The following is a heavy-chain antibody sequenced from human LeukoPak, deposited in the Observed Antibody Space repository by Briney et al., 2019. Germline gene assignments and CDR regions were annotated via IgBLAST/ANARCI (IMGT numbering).Heavy chain of an antibody. CDR2: ISGSGGST. Sequence: GGSLRLSCAASGFTSSSYAMSRVRQAPGKGLEWVSAISGSGGSTYYADSVKGRFTISRDNSKNTLYLQMNSLRAEDTAVYYCAKVGRITMIVVVMDHFDYWGQGTLVTVSS. D-gene: IGHD3-22*01. CDR1: GFTSSSYA. V-gene: IGHV3-23*01. CDR3: AKVGRITMIVVVMDHFDY. J-gene: IGHJ4*02.